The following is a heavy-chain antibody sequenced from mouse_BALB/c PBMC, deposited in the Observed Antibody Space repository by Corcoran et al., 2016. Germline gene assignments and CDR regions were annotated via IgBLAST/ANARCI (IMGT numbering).Heavy chain of an antibody. D-gene: IGHD3-3*01. Sequence: EVKLLESGGGLVQPGGSLKLSCAASGFDFSRYWMGWVRQAPGKGLEWIGEINPDSSTINYTPSLKDKFIISRDNAKNTVDLQMSKVRAEDTALYYCARGGDEGVFDYWGQGTTLTVSS. CDR3: ARGGDEGVFDY. CDR2: INPDSSTI. J-gene: IGHJ2*01. CDR1: GFDFSRYW. V-gene: IGHV4-1*02.